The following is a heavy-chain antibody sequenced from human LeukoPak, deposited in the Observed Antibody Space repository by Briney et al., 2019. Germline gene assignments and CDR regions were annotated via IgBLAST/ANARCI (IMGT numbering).Heavy chain of an antibody. CDR1: GFTFSGYA. J-gene: IGHJ4*02. V-gene: IGHV3-23*01. CDR2: ISHNGGST. Sequence: PGGSLRLSCSASGFTFSGYALSWVRQAPGKGLEWVSSISHNGGSTLYADSMKGRFTISRDNSKNSLYLDVSSLRAEDTAVYFCAKDGSGSFWQLYFDYWGQGTLVTVSS. D-gene: IGHD3-10*01. CDR3: AKDGSGSFWQLYFDY.